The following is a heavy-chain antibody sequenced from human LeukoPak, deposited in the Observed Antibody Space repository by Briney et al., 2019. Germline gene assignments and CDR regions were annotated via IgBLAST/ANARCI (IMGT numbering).Heavy chain of an antibody. CDR3: ARVDNDYGDLYYYYMDV. CDR1: GGSISSYY. CDR2: IYYSGST. J-gene: IGHJ6*03. D-gene: IGHD4-17*01. V-gene: IGHV4-59*01. Sequence: PSETLSLTCTVSGGSISSYYWSWIRQPPGKGLEWIGYIYYSGSTNYNPSLKSRVTISVDTSKNQFSLKLSSVTAADTAVCYCARVDNDYGDLYYYYMDVWGKGTTVTVSS.